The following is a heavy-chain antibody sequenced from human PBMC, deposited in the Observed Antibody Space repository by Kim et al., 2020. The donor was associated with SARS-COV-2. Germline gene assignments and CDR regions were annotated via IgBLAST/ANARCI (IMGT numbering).Heavy chain of an antibody. CDR2: IYYSGSN. D-gene: IGHD6-13*01. Sequence: SETLSLTCTVSGGSISSGGYYWSWIRQHLGKGLEWIGYIYYSGSNYYNPSLKSRVTRSVDTSKNKFSLKLSSLTAADTAVYYCARSLGASGIAAAGSIFQDCGQCTLVTVSS. V-gene: IGHV4-31*03. J-gene: IGHJ1*01. CDR1: GGSISSGGYY. CDR3: ARSLGASGIAAAGSIFQD.